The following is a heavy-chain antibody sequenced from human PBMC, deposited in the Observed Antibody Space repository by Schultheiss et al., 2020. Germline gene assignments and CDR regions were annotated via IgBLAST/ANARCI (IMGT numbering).Heavy chain of an antibody. V-gene: IGHV3-30-3*01. J-gene: IGHJ4*02. CDR3: ARMGQGDY. D-gene: IGHD1-26*01. CDR2: ISYDGSNK. CDR1: GFTFSSYA. Sequence: GGSLRLSCAASGFTFSSYAMHWVRQAPGKGLEWVAVISYDGSNKYYADSVKGRFTVSRDNAQNSLYLQMNSLRADDTAVYYCARMGQGDYWGQGTLVTVAS.